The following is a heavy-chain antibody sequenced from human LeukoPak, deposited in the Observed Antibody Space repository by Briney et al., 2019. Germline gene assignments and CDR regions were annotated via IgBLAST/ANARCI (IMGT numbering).Heavy chain of an antibody. CDR1: GGSFSGYY. Sequence: PSETLSLTCAVYGGSFSGYYWSWIRQPPGKGLEWIGEINHSGSTNYNPPLKSRVTISVDTSKNQFSLKLSSVTAADTAVYYCARHRTMVRGVRPRGAFDIWGQGTMVTVSS. CDR3: ARHRTMVRGVRPRGAFDI. CDR2: INHSGST. D-gene: IGHD3-10*01. J-gene: IGHJ3*02. V-gene: IGHV4-34*01.